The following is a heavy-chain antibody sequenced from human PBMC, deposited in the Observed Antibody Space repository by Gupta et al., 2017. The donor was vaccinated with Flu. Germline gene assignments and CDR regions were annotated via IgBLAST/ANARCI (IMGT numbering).Heavy chain of an antibody. Sequence: EVQLVESGGGLVQPGRSLRISWTASGFSFDENTMHWARQVPGKGLEWVSGISWNGGIIGQADSVKGRFTVSRDNAKKSVFLQMNSLRPEDTAVYYCSKDVRQNSSSYYMDVWGKGTTVTVSS. CDR1: GFSFDENT. D-gene: IGHD3-22*01. CDR3: SKDVRQNSSSYYMDV. CDR2: ISWNGGII. J-gene: IGHJ6*03. V-gene: IGHV3-9*01.